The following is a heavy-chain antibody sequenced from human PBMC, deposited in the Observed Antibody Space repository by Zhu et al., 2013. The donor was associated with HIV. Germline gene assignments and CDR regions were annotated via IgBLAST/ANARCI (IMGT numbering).Heavy chain of an antibody. D-gene: IGHD1-1*01. V-gene: IGHV1-8*01. Sequence: QVQLVQSGAEVKKPGASVKVSCKVSGYTLTRNDIHWVRQASGQGLEWMGWMNPKSGNIGYAKKFQGRVTMTTNTSKSTAYMELSSLRSEDTAVYYCARAPRSVLGTSFVIGIRYYYYGFDVWGQGTTVTVSS. CDR3: ARAPRSVLGTSFVIGIRYYYYGFDV. CDR1: GYTLTRND. J-gene: IGHJ6*02. CDR2: MNPKSGNI.